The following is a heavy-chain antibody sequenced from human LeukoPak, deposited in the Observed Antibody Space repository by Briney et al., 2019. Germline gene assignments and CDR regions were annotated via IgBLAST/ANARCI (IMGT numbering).Heavy chain of an antibody. CDR2: INPNSGGT. CDR3: ARESTDSSGWHLYYFDY. CDR1: GYTFTGYY. Sequence: ASVKVSCKASGYTFTGYYMHWVRQAPGQGLEWMGWINPNSGGTNYAQKLQGRVTMTTDTSTSTAYMELRSLRSDDTAVYYCARESTDSSGWHLYYFDYWGQGTLVTVSS. J-gene: IGHJ4*02. D-gene: IGHD6-19*01. V-gene: IGHV1-2*02.